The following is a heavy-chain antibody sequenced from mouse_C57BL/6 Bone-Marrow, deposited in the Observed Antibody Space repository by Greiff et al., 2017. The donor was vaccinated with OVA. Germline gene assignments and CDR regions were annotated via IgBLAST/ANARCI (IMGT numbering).Heavy chain of an antibody. J-gene: IGHJ4*01. CDR2: IHPNSGST. CDR3: ARGRLSIYGDAMDY. V-gene: IGHV1-64*01. Sequence: QVQLQQPGAELVKPGASVKLSCKASGYTFTSYWMHWVKQRPGQGLEWIGMIHPNSGSTNYNEKFKSKATLTVDKSSSTAYMQLSSLTSEDSAVYYCARGRLSIYGDAMDYWGQGTSVTVSS. D-gene: IGHD1-1*01. CDR1: GYTFTSYW.